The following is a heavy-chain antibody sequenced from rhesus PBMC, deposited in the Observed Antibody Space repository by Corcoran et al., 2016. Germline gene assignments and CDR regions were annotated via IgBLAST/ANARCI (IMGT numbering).Heavy chain of an antibody. V-gene: IGHV3-54*02. J-gene: IGHJ3*01. CDR1: GFTFSSYG. CDR3: ARGDAFDF. Sequence: EVQLVESGGGLVQPGGSLRLSCAASGFTFSSYGMHWVRQAPGKGLEWVAVISFDGSKNYYAASVKDRLTISRDTSKNMLYLQMTNLKLDDTAVYYCARGDAFDFWGQGLRVTVS. CDR2: ISFDGSKN.